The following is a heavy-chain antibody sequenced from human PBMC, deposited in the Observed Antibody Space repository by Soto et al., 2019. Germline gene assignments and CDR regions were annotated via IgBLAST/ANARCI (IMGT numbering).Heavy chain of an antibody. CDR1: GFTFSSYA. CDR2: ISGSGGST. Sequence: PGGSLRLSCAASGFTFSSYARSWVRQAPGKGLEWVSAISGSGGSTYYADSVKGRFTISRDNSKNTLYLQMNSLRAEDTAVYYCANPVAAAGFYYYYGMDVWGQGTTVTVSS. V-gene: IGHV3-23*01. CDR3: ANPVAAAGFYYYYGMDV. D-gene: IGHD6-13*01. J-gene: IGHJ6*02.